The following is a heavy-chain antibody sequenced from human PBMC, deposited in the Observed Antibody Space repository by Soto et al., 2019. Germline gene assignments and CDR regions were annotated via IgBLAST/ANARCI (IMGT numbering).Heavy chain of an antibody. CDR1: GFTFSYYS. J-gene: IGHJ4*02. Sequence: EVQLVESGGGLVKPGESLRVSCAASGFTFSYYSLHGVRQAPGKGLEWVSSISGSSTYIYYADRVKGRFTISRDNAKNSLYLRMDSLRAEDTAVYYCARGDGTGLYNSGWSPRYWGQGTLVTVSS. CDR3: ARGDGTGLYNSGWSPRY. CDR2: ISGSSTYI. V-gene: IGHV3-21*04. D-gene: IGHD6-19*01.